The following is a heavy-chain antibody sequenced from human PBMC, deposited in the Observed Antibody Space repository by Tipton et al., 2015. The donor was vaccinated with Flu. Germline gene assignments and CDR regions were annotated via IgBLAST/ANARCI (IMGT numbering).Heavy chain of an antibody. V-gene: IGHV4-34*01. J-gene: IGHJ5*02. CDR1: GGSISGYY. Sequence: TLSLTCSVSGGSISGYYWSWIRQPPGKGLEWIGEINQSGRPNYNPSLKNRVTISVDTSKNQFSLSLTSVTAADTAMYYCARGSWEVRFDPWGQGTLVTVSS. CDR2: INQSGRP. CDR3: ARGSWEVRFDP. D-gene: IGHD1-26*01.